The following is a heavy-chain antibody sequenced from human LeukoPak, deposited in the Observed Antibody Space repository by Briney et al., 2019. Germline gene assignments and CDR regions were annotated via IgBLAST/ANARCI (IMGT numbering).Heavy chain of an antibody. Sequence: SETLSLTCTVSGGSISCYYWSWLRQPPWKGLEWVGYIYYSGSTNYNPSLKSRVTISVDTSKNQFSLKLSSVTAADTAVYYCAREESGGSYWFDPWGQGTLVTVSS. CDR3: AREESGGSYWFDP. CDR2: IYYSGST. V-gene: IGHV4-59*01. J-gene: IGHJ5*02. CDR1: GGSISCYY. D-gene: IGHD1-26*01.